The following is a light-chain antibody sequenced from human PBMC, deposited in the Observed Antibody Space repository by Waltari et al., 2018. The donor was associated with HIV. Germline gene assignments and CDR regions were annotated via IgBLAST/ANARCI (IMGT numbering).Light chain of an antibody. Sequence: QSVLTQPPSVSGAPGQRVTIPCPGSSSNIGAGSAVPWYQQLPGTAPKLLIYGNSNRPSGVPDRFSGSKSGTSASLAITGLQAEDEADYYCQSYDSSLSGVVFGGGTKLTVL. CDR2: GNS. CDR3: QSYDSSLSGVV. CDR1: SSNIGAGSA. V-gene: IGLV1-40*01. J-gene: IGLJ2*01.